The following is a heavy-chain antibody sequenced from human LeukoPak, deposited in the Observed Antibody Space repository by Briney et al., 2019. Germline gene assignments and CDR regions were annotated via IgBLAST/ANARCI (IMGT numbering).Heavy chain of an antibody. D-gene: IGHD5-18*01. V-gene: IGHV3-30*19. CDR1: GFTFSSYG. CDR2: ISYDGSSK. Sequence: PGGSLRLSCAASGFTFSSYGMHWVRQAPGKGLEWVAVISYDGSSKYYADSVKGRFTISRDNSKNTLYLQMNSLRAEDTAVYYCARARSSYGYGDAFDIWSQGTMVTVSS. CDR3: ARARSSYGYGDAFDI. J-gene: IGHJ3*02.